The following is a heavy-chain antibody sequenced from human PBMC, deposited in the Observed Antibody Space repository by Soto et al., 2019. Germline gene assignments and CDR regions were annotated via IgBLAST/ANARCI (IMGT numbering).Heavy chain of an antibody. Sequence: EVQLLESGGGLVQPGGSLRLSCAASGFSFVNYAMNWVRQAPGKGLEWVSGLSGSGTSTYYADSVKGRFTISRDNSRDTMFLQMISLTADDTAVYYCAKATTNGGWFNPFDSWGQGALVTVSS. D-gene: IGHD6-19*01. CDR2: LSGSGTST. CDR1: GFSFVNYA. J-gene: IGHJ4*02. V-gene: IGHV3-23*01. CDR3: AKATTNGGWFNPFDS.